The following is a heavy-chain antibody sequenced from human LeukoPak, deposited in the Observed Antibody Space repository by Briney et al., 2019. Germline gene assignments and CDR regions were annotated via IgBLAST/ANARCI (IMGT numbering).Heavy chain of an antibody. Sequence: PSETLSLTCTVSGGSISANYWIWMRQPAGKGLEYIGRIYSSGSTNYNPSLKSRVTMSVDTSKNQFSLKLSSVTAADTAVYYCARGYMDVWGKGITVTVSS. CDR3: ARGYMDV. V-gene: IGHV4-4*07. CDR1: GGSISANY. J-gene: IGHJ6*03. CDR2: IYSSGST.